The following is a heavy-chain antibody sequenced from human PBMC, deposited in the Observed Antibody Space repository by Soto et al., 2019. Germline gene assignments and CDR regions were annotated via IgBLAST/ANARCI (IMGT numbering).Heavy chain of an antibody. D-gene: IGHD3-3*01. V-gene: IGHV1-24*01. CDR1: GYTLTELS. Sequence: GASVKVSCKVSGYTLTELSMHWVRQAPGKGLEWMGGFDPEDGETIYAQKFQGRVTMTEDTSTDTAYMELSSLRSEDTAVYYCATSSLRFLEWLLIGENGMDVWGQGITVTVSS. J-gene: IGHJ6*02. CDR2: FDPEDGET. CDR3: ATSSLRFLEWLLIGENGMDV.